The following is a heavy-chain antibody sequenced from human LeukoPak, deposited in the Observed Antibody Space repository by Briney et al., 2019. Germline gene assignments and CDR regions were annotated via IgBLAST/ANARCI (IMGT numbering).Heavy chain of an antibody. CDR2: INHSGST. CDR3: AHSVVAATLLEY. Sequence: KPSETLSLTCAVYGGSFSGYYWSWIRQPPGKGLEWIGEINHSGSTSYNPSLKSRVTISVDTSKNQFSLKLSSVTAADTAVYYCAHSVVAATLLEYWGQGTLVTVSS. J-gene: IGHJ4*02. D-gene: IGHD2-15*01. V-gene: IGHV4-34*01. CDR1: GGSFSGYY.